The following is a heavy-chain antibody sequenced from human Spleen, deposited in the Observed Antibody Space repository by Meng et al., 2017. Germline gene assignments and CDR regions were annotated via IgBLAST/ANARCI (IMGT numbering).Heavy chain of an antibody. CDR2: ISDTGRT. CDR3: ASNSGGYGDYYYYVMDV. D-gene: IGHD4/OR15-4a*01. CDR1: GASISSYY. Sequence: SETLSLTCTVSGASISSYYWSWIRQPPGKGLEWIGYISDTGRTNYNPSLKSRVTISVDTSKNQFSLTLSSVTAADSAVYYCASNSGGYGDYYYYVMDVWGQGTTVTVSS. J-gene: IGHJ6*02. V-gene: IGHV4-59*01.